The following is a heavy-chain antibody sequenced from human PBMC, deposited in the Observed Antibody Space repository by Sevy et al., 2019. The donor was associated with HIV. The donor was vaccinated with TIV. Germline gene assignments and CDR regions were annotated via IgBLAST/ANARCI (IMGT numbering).Heavy chain of an antibody. CDR3: AKDGYKPSVGDENYYYYMDV. D-gene: IGHD1-20*01. J-gene: IGHJ6*03. Sequence: GGSLRLSCAASGFTFSSYAMSWVRQAPGKGLEWVSAISGSGGSTYYADSVKGRFNISRDNSKNTLYLQMNSLRAEDTAVYYCAKDGYKPSVGDENYYYYMDVWGKGTTVTVSS. V-gene: IGHV3-23*01. CDR1: GFTFSSYA. CDR2: ISGSGGST.